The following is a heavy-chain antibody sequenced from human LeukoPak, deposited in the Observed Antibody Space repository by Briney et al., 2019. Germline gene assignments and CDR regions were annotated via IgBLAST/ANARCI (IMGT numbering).Heavy chain of an antibody. CDR2: IKQDGSEK. D-gene: IGHD4-17*01. CDR3: ARVFYGDYVNDY. J-gene: IGHJ4*02. V-gene: IGHV3-7*01. Sequence: PGGSLRLSCAASGFTFSSYWMSWVRQAPGKGLEWVANIKQDGSEKYYVDSVNGRFTISRDNAKNSLYLQMDSLRAEDTAVYYCARVFYGDYVNDYWGEGTLVTVSS. CDR1: GFTFSSYW.